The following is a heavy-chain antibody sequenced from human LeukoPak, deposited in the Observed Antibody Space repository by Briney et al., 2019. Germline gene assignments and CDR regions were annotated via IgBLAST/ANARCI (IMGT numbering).Heavy chain of an antibody. Sequence: SETLSLTCAVYGGPFSGYYWSWIRQPPGKGLEWIGEINHSGSTNYNPSLKSRVTISVDTSKNQFSLKLSSVTAADTAVYYCARGQDVVTSLKYWGQGTLVTVSS. CDR2: INHSGST. CDR3: ARGQDVVTSLKY. D-gene: IGHD2-15*01. V-gene: IGHV4-34*01. CDR1: GGPFSGYY. J-gene: IGHJ4*02.